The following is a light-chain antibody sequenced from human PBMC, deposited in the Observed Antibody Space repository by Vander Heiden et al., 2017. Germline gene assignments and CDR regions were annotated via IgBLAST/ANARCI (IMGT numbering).Light chain of an antibody. Sequence: DIQMTQSPSSVSASVGDRVTITCRASQGISGWLVWYQQKPGRAPNLLIYGASSLQSGVPSRFSGSGSGIDFTLSISSLQPEDFATYYCQQGKSFPLTFGGGTKVEIK. J-gene: IGKJ4*01. CDR1: QGISGW. CDR2: GAS. CDR3: QQGKSFPLT. V-gene: IGKV1-12*01.